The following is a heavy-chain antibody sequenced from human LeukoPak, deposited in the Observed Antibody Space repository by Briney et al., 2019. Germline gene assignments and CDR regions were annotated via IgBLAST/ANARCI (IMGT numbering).Heavy chain of an antibody. J-gene: IGHJ5*02. D-gene: IGHD3-3*01. CDR1: GGSFSGYY. CDR3: ARGPRYYDFWSGYYNARGWFDP. Sequence: PSETLSLTCAVYGGSFSGYYWSWIRQPPGKGLGWIGEINHSGSTNYNPSLKSRVTISVDTSKNQFSLKLSSVTAADTAVYYCARGPRYYDFWSGYYNARGWFDPWGQGTLVTVSS. V-gene: IGHV4-34*01. CDR2: INHSGST.